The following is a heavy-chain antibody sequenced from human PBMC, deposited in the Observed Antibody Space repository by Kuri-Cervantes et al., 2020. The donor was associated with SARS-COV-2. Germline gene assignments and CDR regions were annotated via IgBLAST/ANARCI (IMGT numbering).Heavy chain of an antibody. V-gene: IGHV4-59*12. CDR2: IYYSGST. CDR3: AREVAYDFWNDYIPRDAFDI. D-gene: IGHD3-3*01. CDR1: GGSISSYY. Sequence: GSLRLSCTVSGGSISSYYWSWIRQPPGKGLEWIGSIYYSGSTYYNPSLRSRVTISVDRSKNQFSLKVNSVTAADTAVYYCAREVAYDFWNDYIPRDAFDIWGQGTMVTVSS. J-gene: IGHJ3*02.